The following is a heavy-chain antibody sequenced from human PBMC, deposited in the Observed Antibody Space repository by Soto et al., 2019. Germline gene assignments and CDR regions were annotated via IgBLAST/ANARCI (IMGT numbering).Heavy chain of an antibody. Sequence: PGGSLRLSCAASGFTFNSYSMNWVRQAPGKGLEWVSSISSSSSYIYYADSVKGRFTISRDNAKNPLYLQMNSLRAEDTAVYYCARDRDEYSSSWYRRGPNWFDPWGQGTLVTVSS. CDR1: GFTFNSYS. CDR3: ARDRDEYSSSWYRRGPNWFDP. D-gene: IGHD6-13*01. J-gene: IGHJ5*02. CDR2: ISSSSSYI. V-gene: IGHV3-21*01.